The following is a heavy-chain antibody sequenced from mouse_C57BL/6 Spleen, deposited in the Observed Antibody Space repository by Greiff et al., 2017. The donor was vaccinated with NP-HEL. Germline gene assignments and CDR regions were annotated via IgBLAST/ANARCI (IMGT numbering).Heavy chain of an antibody. CDR1: GYTFTSYW. V-gene: IGHV1-72*01. CDR3: ARSLTGLPGDY. Sequence: QVQLQQPGAELVKPGASVKLSCKASGYTFTSYWMHWVKQRPGRGLEWIGRIDPNSGGTKYNEKFKSKATLTVDNPSSTAYMHLSSLPPEDSAVYYCARSLTGLPGDYWGKGTTLTVSA. J-gene: IGHJ2*01. D-gene: IGHD5-5*01. CDR2: IDPNSGGT.